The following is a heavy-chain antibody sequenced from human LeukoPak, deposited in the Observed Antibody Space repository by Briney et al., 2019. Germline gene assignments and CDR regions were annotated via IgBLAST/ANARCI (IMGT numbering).Heavy chain of an antibody. J-gene: IGHJ4*02. CDR3: STYYYDSSGYSGY. Sequence: PGGSLRLSCAGSGFTFSNAWMSWVRQAPGKGVEWVGRIKSKTDGGTTDYAAPVKGRFTISRDDSKNTLYLQMNSLKTEDTAVYYCSTYYYDSSGYSGYWGQGTLVTVSS. V-gene: IGHV3-15*01. CDR1: GFTFSNAW. CDR2: IKSKTDGGTT. D-gene: IGHD3-22*01.